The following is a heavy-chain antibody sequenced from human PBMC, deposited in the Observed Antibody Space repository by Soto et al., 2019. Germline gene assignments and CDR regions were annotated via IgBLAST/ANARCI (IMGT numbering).Heavy chain of an antibody. D-gene: IGHD2-15*01. Sequence: QVQLVQSGPEVKKPGASVMVSCKAPEYSRTRYVVHWVRHAPGQRPEWMGWINVDSGKTKYSQKFQDRVTITKDTSASTVYMELTSLNFEDTALYYCARKGAGRNWFDSWGQGTLVTVSS. CDR1: EYSRTRYV. CDR2: INVDSGKT. J-gene: IGHJ5*01. V-gene: IGHV1-3*01. CDR3: ARKGAGRNWFDS.